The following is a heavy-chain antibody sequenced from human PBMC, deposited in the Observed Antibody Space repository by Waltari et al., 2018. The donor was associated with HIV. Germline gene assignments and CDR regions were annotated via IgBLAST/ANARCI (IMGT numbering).Heavy chain of an antibody. CDR2: LYTSGSS. Sequence: QVHLQASGPGLVKPSETLSLTCPVSGGSISRYYWRWIRQPAGKGLEWIGRLYTSGSSNYNPSLKSRVTMSVDTSKNQFSLKLSSVTAADTAVYYCARDLVVVAATPTGDAFDIWGQGTMVTVSS. D-gene: IGHD2-15*01. CDR3: ARDLVVVAATPTGDAFDI. J-gene: IGHJ3*02. CDR1: GGSISRYY. V-gene: IGHV4-4*07.